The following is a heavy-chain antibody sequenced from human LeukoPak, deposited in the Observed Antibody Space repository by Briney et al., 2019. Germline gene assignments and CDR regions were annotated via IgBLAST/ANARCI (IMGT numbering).Heavy chain of an antibody. V-gene: IGHV1-46*01. CDR1: GYTFTSYY. CDR3: ASKPNGVVPRSGKDYYYYYMDV. CDR2: ISPSGGST. D-gene: IGHD4-17*01. J-gene: IGHJ6*03. Sequence: ASVKVSCKASGYTFTSYYMHWVRQAPGQGPEWMGVISPSGGSTIYAQKFKGRVTLTRDMSTSTDYLELSSLRSEDTAVYYCASKPNGVVPRSGKDYYYYYMDVWGKGTTVTVSS.